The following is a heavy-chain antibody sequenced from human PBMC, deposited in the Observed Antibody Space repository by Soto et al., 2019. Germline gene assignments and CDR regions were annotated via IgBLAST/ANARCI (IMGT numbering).Heavy chain of an antibody. Sequence: PGGALTLFCAASGFTFSSYAMSWVRQAPGKGLEWVSAISGSGGSTYYADSVKGRFTISRDNSKNTLYLQMNSLRAEDTAVYYCATHSSSWYGNYYYYGMDVWGQGTTVTVSS. CDR3: ATHSSSWYGNYYYYGMDV. CDR2: ISGSGGST. J-gene: IGHJ6*02. CDR1: GFTFSSYA. V-gene: IGHV3-23*01. D-gene: IGHD6-13*01.